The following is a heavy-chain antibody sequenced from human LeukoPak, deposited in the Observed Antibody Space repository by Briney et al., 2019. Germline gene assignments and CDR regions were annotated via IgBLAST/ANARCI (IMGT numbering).Heavy chain of an antibody. CDR3: TRDRRITIFGVNSRYYYYGMDV. Sequence: GGSLRLSCAASGFTFSSYSMNWVRQAPGKGLEWVSSISSSSSYIYYADSVKGRFTISRDNSKNTLNLQMNNLRAEDTAVYYCTRDRRITIFGVNSRYYYYGMDVWGQGTTVTVSS. D-gene: IGHD3-3*01. CDR2: ISSSSSYI. V-gene: IGHV3-21*04. CDR1: GFTFSSYS. J-gene: IGHJ6*02.